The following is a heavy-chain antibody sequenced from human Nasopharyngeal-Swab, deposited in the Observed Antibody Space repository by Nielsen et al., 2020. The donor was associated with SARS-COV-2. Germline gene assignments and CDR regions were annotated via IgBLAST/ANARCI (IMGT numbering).Heavy chain of an antibody. V-gene: IGHV4-59*01. CDR2: IYYSGST. J-gene: IGHJ6*04. Sequence: SETLSLTFTVSGGSISSYYWSWIRQPPGKGLEWIGYIYYSGSTNYNPSLKSRVTISVDTSKNQFSLKLSSVTAADTAVYYCARVSGWYEMDVWGKGTTVTVSS. D-gene: IGHD6-19*01. CDR1: GGSISSYY. CDR3: ARVSGWYEMDV.